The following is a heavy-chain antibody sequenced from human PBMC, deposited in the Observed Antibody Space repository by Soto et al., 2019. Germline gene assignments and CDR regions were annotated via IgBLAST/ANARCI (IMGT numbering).Heavy chain of an antibody. CDR1: GFTFSGSA. J-gene: IGHJ4*02. V-gene: IGHV3-73*02. CDR3: TNLRSGWSPIDY. CDR2: IRSKANSYAT. D-gene: IGHD6-19*01. Sequence: EVQLVESGGGLVQPGGSLKLSCAASGFTFSGSAMHWVRQASGKGLEWVGRIRSKANSYATAYAASVKGRFTISREDLNNTAYLQMNSLTTEGTVVYSRTNLRSGWSPIDYRGQGTLVTVS.